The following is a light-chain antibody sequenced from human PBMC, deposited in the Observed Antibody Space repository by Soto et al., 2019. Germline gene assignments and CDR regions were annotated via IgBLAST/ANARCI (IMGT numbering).Light chain of an antibody. CDR3: LQDINYPRT. Sequence: DLQMTQSQSSLSASVGYKFTLTCRASEDIGHYLAWYKQKPLKAPRVMLHHTSILPSGVPSRFSGSVNGTAFNVSITSLQTADVATYYCLQDINYPRTFGQGTKVDI. V-gene: IGKV1-27*01. J-gene: IGKJ1*01. CDR2: HTS. CDR1: EDIGHY.